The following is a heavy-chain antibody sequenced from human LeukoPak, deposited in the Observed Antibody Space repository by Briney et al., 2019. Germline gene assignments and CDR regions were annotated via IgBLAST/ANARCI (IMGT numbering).Heavy chain of an antibody. CDR1: GGSISSGGYS. CDR2: IYYSGST. CDR3: ARQKRGSYPFDY. Sequence: SQTLSLTCAVSGGSISSGGYSWSWIRQPPGKGLEWIGYIYYSGSTNYNPSLKSRVTISVDTSKNQFSLKLSSVTAADTAVYYCARQKRGSYPFDYWGQGTLFTVSS. V-gene: IGHV4-30-4*07. D-gene: IGHD1-26*01. J-gene: IGHJ4*02.